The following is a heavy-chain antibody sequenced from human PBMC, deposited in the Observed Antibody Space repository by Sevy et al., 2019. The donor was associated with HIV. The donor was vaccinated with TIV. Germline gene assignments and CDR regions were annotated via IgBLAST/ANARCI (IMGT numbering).Heavy chain of an antibody. V-gene: IGHV4-39*01. D-gene: IGHD5-18*01. CDR2: IYYSGST. Sequence: SETLSLTCTVSGGSISSSSYYWGWIRQPPGKGLEWIGSIYYSGSTYYNPSLKSRVTISVDTSKNQFSLKLGSVTAADTAVYYCARLLRDTAMVLEALGALDYWGQGTLVTVSS. J-gene: IGHJ4*02. CDR3: ARLLRDTAMVLEALGALDY. CDR1: GGSISSSSYY.